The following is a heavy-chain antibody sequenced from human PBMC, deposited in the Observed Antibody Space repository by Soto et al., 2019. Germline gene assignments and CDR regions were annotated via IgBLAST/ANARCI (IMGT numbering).Heavy chain of an antibody. Sequence: PVGSLRLSCAASGFTFSSYEMNWVCQAPGKGLEWVSYISSSGSTIYYADSVKGRFTISRDNAKNSLYLQMNSLRAEDTAVYYCAREGLRVTPSFDYWGQGTLVTVSS. V-gene: IGHV3-48*03. CDR1: GFTFSSYE. CDR2: ISSSGSTI. J-gene: IGHJ4*02. CDR3: AREGLRVTPSFDY.